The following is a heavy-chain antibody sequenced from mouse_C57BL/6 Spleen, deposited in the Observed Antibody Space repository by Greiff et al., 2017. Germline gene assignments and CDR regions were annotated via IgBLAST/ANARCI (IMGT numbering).Heavy chain of an antibody. CDR1: GYTFTSYW. D-gene: IGHD2-4*01. Sequence: QVQLQQPGAELVRPGSSVKLSCKASGYTFTSYWMHWVKHRPIPGLEWICNIDPSDSETHYNQQFKDKATLTVDKSSSKAYMQLSSLTSEDSAVYFCARDYDYGGYFDVWGTGTTVTVSS. V-gene: IGHV1-52*01. J-gene: IGHJ1*03. CDR2: IDPSDSET. CDR3: ARDYDYGGYFDV.